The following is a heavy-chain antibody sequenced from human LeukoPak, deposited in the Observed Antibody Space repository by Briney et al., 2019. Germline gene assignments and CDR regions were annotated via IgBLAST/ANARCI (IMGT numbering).Heavy chain of an antibody. CDR3: AEVFTMTIGCLSY. J-gene: IGHJ4*02. CDR1: GFTFSSYA. CDR2: ISGSGGST. D-gene: IGHD3-3*01. Sequence: GGSLRLSCAASGFTFSSYAMSWVRQAPGKGLEWVSAISGSGGSTYYADSVKGRFTISRDNSKNTLYLQMNSLRAEDTAVYYCAEVFTMTIGCLSYWGQGTLVTVSS. V-gene: IGHV3-23*01.